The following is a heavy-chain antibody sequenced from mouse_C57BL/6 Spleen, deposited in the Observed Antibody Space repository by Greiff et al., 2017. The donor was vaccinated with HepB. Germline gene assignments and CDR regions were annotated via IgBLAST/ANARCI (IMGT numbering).Heavy chain of an antibody. J-gene: IGHJ2*01. D-gene: IGHD1-1*01. CDR2: ISSGGSYT. V-gene: IGHV5-6*02. Sequence: DVMLVESGGDLVKPGGSLKLSCAASGFTFSSYGMSWVRQTPDKRLEWVATISSGGSYTYYPDSVKGRFTISRDNAKNTLYLQMSSLKSEDTAMYYCAREGPYYYGSSYYFDYWGQGTTLTVSS. CDR3: AREGPYYYGSSYYFDY. CDR1: GFTFSSYG.